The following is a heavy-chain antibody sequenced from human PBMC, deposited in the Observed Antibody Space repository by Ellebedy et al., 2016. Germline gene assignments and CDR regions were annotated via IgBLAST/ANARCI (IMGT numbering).Heavy chain of an antibody. CDR2: ISGSGGST. Sequence: GGSLRLSXAASGFTFSSYAMSWVRQAPGKGLEWVSAISGSGGSTYYADSVKGRFTISRDNSKNTLYLQMNSLRAEDTAVYYCARTQYYYDSSGYYSENAFDIWGQGTMVTVSS. V-gene: IGHV3-23*01. D-gene: IGHD3-22*01. J-gene: IGHJ3*02. CDR3: ARTQYYYDSSGYYSENAFDI. CDR1: GFTFSSYA.